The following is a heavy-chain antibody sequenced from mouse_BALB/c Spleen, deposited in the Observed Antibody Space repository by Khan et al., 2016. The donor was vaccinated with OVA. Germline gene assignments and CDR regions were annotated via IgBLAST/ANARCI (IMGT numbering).Heavy chain of an antibody. CDR1: GFSLTNYA. V-gene: IGHV2-6-2*01. J-gene: IGHJ4*01. Sequence: VQLQESGPDLVAPSQSLSITCTVSGFSLTNYAIHWVRQPPGKGLEWLVVIWSDGRTTYNSALKSRLSISKDNSKSQVFLKINSLQTDDTAMYDCARHQFPLSKDSWGQGISVTVSS. CDR3: ARHQFPLSKDS. CDR2: IWSDGRT.